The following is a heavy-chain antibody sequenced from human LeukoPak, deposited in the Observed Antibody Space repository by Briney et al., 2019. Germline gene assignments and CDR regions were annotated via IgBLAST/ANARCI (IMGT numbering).Heavy chain of an antibody. CDR3: ARANSYDNNGYSPELRY. J-gene: IGHJ4*02. CDR1: GYTFTSYY. Sequence: ASVKVSCKASGYTFTSYYIHWLRQAPGQGFEWMGWSDPKTGATKYEHFLGRVTMTSDTSSRTAYMELTSLTFDDTAIYYCARANSYDNNGYSPELRYWGQGTLVTVSS. D-gene: IGHD3-22*01. V-gene: IGHV1-2*02. CDR2: SDPKTGAT.